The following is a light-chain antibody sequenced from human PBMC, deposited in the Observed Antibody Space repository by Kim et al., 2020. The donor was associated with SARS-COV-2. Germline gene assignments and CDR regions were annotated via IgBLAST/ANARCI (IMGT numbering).Light chain of an antibody. Sequence: DIQMTQSPSTLSASVGDRVTITCRASRSIGGLLAWYQQKPGKAPKLLIYEASTLKSGVPSRFSDSGFETEFTLTTSSLQPDDFATYYCQQYRSYPWTFGQGTKVDIK. J-gene: IGKJ1*01. CDR1: RSIGGL. CDR2: EAS. CDR3: QQYRSYPWT. V-gene: IGKV1-5*03.